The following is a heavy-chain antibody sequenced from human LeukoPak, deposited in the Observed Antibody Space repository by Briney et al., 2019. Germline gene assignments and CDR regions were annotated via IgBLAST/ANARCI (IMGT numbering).Heavy chain of an antibody. D-gene: IGHD3-22*01. CDR3: AKVEGSSGHTRLFDY. Sequence: GGSLRLSCASPGFTFSSYAMRWVRQAPGKRLEIDSAISGSGGSTYYADSVKGRFTISRDNSKNTLYLQMNSLRAEDTAVYYCAKVEGSSGHTRLFDYWGQGTLVTVSS. CDR2: ISGSGGST. J-gene: IGHJ4*02. CDR1: GFTFSSYA. V-gene: IGHV3-23*01.